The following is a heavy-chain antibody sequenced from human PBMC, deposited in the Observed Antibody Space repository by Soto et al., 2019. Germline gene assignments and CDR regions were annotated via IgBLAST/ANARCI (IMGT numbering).Heavy chain of an antibody. CDR1: GGTFSSYA. Sequence: QVQLVQSGAEVKKPGSSVKVSCKASGGTFSSYAISWVRQAPGQGLEWMGGIIPIFGTANYAQKFQGRVTITEDESTSTAYMELSSLRSEDTAVYYCARTSRVTTYYYDSSGYYYDYWGEGTLVTVSS. J-gene: IGHJ4*02. V-gene: IGHV1-69*01. CDR3: ARTSRVTTYYYDSSGYYYDY. CDR2: IIPIFGTA. D-gene: IGHD3-22*01.